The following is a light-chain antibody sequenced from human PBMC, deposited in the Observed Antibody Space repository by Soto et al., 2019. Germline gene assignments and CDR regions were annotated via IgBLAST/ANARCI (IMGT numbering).Light chain of an antibody. J-gene: IGKJ4*01. V-gene: IGKV1-5*01. CDR1: QSISRW. CDR2: EAY. CDR3: QQYNSYSPVT. Sequence: DIQMTQSPSTLSASVGDRVIITCRASQSISRWLAWYQHKPGKAPNLLIYEAYNLNSGVSSRFSGSGSGTEFTLTISSLQPDDFANYYCQQYNSYSPVTFGGGTKVEIK.